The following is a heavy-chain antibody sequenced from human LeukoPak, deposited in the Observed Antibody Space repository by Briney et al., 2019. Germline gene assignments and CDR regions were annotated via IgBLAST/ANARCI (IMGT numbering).Heavy chain of an antibody. CDR1: GGSIGSYY. V-gene: IGHV4-59*01. J-gene: IGHJ4*02. D-gene: IGHD2-2*02. Sequence: PSETLSLTCTVSGGSIGSYYWSWIRQPPGKGLEWIGYIYYSGSTNYNPSLKSRVTISVDTSKNQFSLKLSSVTAADTAVYYCARGFVVVVPAAIGGYYFDYWGQGTLVTVSS. CDR3: ARGFVVVVPAAIGGYYFDY. CDR2: IYYSGST.